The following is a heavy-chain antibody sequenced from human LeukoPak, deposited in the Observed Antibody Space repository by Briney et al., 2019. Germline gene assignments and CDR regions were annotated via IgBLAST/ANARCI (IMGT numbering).Heavy chain of an antibody. J-gene: IGHJ4*02. CDR2: ISNDGSNQ. CDR1: GFTFSSYG. V-gene: IGHV3-30*03. D-gene: IGHD3-22*01. CDR3: AALYDSSGYRYFDY. Sequence: GGSLRLSCAGSGFTFSSYGMQWVRQAPGKGLEWVAAISNDGSNQYYADSVKGRFTLSRDNSKNTLYLQMNGLRAEDTAVYYCAALYDSSGYRYFDYWGQGTLVTVSS.